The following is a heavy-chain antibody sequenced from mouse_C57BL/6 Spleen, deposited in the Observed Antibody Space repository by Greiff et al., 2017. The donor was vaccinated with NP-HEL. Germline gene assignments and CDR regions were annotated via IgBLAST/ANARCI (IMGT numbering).Heavy chain of an antibody. CDR3: AREGDDSSGLDY. Sequence: QVQLQQPGAELVKPGASVKLSCKASGYTFTSYWMHWVKQRPGRGLEWIGRIDPNSGGTKYNEKFKSKATLTVDKPSSTAYMQISSLTSEDSAVYYCAREGDDSSGLDYWGQGTTLTVSS. J-gene: IGHJ2*01. CDR1: GYTFTSYW. D-gene: IGHD3-2*02. V-gene: IGHV1-72*01. CDR2: IDPNSGGT.